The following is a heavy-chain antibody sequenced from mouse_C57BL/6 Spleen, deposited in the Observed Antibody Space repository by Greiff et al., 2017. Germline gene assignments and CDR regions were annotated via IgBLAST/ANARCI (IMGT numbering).Heavy chain of an antibody. D-gene: IGHD4-1*01. CDR2: INPNNGGT. V-gene: IGHV1-26*01. Sequence: EVQLQQSGPELVKPGASVKISCKASGYTFTDYYMNWVKQSHGKSLEWIGDINPNNGGTSYNQKFKGKATLTVDKSSSTAYMELRSLTSEDSAVYYCASPWDAGYWGQGTTLTVSS. CDR3: ASPWDAGY. J-gene: IGHJ2*01. CDR1: GYTFTDYY.